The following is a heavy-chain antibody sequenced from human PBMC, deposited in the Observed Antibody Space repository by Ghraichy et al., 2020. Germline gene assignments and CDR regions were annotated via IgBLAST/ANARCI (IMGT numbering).Heavy chain of an antibody. CDR1: GGSISSYY. Sequence: SQTLSLTCTVSGGSISSYYWSWIRQPPGKGLEWIGYIYYSGSTNYNPSLKSRVTISVDTSKNQFSLKLSSVTAADTAVYYCARDLYVWGSYRYWGDAFDIWGQGTMVTVSS. J-gene: IGHJ3*02. V-gene: IGHV4-59*01. D-gene: IGHD3-16*02. CDR3: ARDLYVWGSYRYWGDAFDI. CDR2: IYYSGST.